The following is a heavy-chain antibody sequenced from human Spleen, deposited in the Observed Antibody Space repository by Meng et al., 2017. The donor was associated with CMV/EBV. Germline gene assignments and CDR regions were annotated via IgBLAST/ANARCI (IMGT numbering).Heavy chain of an antibody. CDR3: ARVLGYCSSTSCYYYYGMDV. CDR2: ISSSGSIT. V-gene: IGHV3-11*04. D-gene: IGHD2-2*01. Sequence: GGSLRLSCAASEFTFSDYYMTWIRQAPGKGLEWVSYISSSGSITKYLDSVKGRFTISRDNAKNSLYLQMNSLRAEDTAVYYCARVLGYCSSTSCYYYYGMDVWGQGTTVTVSS. CDR1: EFTFSDYY. J-gene: IGHJ6*02.